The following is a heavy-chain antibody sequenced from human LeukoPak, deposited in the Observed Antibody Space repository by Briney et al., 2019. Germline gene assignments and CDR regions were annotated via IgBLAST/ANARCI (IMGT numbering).Heavy chain of an antibody. CDR3: ARSLERDYHGSGYYMNNWFDP. D-gene: IGHD3-10*01. CDR1: GFSFSSYA. Sequence: GRSLRLSCAASGFSFSSYAMHWVRQAPAKGLEWVAVIWYDGSKTYYADSVKGRFTISRDSSKNTLYLQMNSLRGEDTAVYYCARSLERDYHGSGYYMNNWFDPWGQGTLVTVSS. V-gene: IGHV3-33*08. CDR2: IWYDGSKT. J-gene: IGHJ5*02.